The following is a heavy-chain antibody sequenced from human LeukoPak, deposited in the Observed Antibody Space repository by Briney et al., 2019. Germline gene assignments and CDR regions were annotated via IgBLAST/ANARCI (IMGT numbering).Heavy chain of an antibody. CDR3: AELGITMIGGV. D-gene: IGHD3-10*02. J-gene: IGHJ6*04. V-gene: IGHV3-21*01. CDR1: GFTFSSYG. Sequence: GGSLRLSCVASGFTFSSYGMNWVRQAPGKGLEWVSFISSSSSYIYYADSVKGRFTISRDNAKNSLYLQMNSLRAEDTAVYYCAELGITMIGGVWGKGTTVTISS. CDR2: ISSSSSYI.